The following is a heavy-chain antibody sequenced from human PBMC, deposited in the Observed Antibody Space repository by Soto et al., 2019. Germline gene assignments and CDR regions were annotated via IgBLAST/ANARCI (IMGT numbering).Heavy chain of an antibody. V-gene: IGHV3-7*05. CDR3: ATSGGAH. J-gene: IGHJ4*02. CDR2: INEDGSGK. CDR1: GFTFSNSW. Sequence: GGSLRLSCAASGFTFSNSWMSWVRQAPGKGLEWVADINEDGSGKYYVDSVKGRFTISRDNAKNSLYLQMNSLRVEDSAVYFCATSGGAHWGQGSLVTVSS. D-gene: IGHD3-16*01.